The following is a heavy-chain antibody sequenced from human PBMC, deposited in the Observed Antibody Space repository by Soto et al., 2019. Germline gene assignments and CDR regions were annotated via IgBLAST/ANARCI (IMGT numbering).Heavy chain of an antibody. Sequence: ASVKVSCKVSGYSLSDLSIHWARQAPGKGLEWMGGLGAEDGETIYAQKLQGRGTMTEDTSTDTAYMELSSLTSEDTAMYYCATLPRTIERTPAAIWSFDSWGQGTLVTVSS. J-gene: IGHJ4*02. CDR2: LGAEDGET. CDR1: GYSLSDLS. CDR3: ATLPRTIERTPAAIWSFDS. V-gene: IGHV1-24*01. D-gene: IGHD2-2*01.